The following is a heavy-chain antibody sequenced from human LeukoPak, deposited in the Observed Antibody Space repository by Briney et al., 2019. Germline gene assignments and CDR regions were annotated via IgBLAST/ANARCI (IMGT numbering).Heavy chain of an antibody. CDR1: GFTFRSYG. V-gene: IGHV3-33*01. D-gene: IGHD2-21*02. J-gene: IGHJ6*02. Sequence: GGSLRLSCAASGFTFRSYGMHWVRQAPGKGLEWVALVWYDGRNTYYSESVKGRFTISRDNSKSTLYLQMNSLSGEHTAVLYCARELRCGGDCQKYFYGMDVWGQGTTVTVSS. CDR2: VWYDGRNT. CDR3: ARELRCGGDCQKYFYGMDV.